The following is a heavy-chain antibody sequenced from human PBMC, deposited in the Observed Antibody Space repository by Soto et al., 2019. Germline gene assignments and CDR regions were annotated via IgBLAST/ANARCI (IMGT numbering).Heavy chain of an antibody. CDR2: INAGNGNT. D-gene: IGHD2-15*01. V-gene: IGHV1-3*01. CDR1: GYTFTSYA. Sequence: QVQLVQSGAEVKKPGASVKVSCKASGYTFTSYAMHWVRQAHVQRLEWMGWINAGNGNTKYSQKFQGRVTITRDTSASTAYMELSSLRSDDTAVYYCARGPGGPDGPGDYWGQGTLVTVSS. J-gene: IGHJ4*02. CDR3: ARGPGGPDGPGDY.